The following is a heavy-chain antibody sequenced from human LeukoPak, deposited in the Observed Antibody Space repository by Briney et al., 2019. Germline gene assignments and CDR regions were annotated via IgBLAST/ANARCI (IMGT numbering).Heavy chain of an antibody. CDR2: IHPGDSDT. CDR3: ARHGFSPYGSGNSPETYYYGINV. CDR1: GYSFTNYW. J-gene: IGHJ6*02. D-gene: IGHD3-10*01. V-gene: IGHV5-51*01. Sequence: GESLKISCKGSGYSFTNYWIGWVRQMPGKGLEWMGIIHPGDSDTRYSPSFQGQVTLSADKSISTAYLQWSSLKASDSAIYYCARHGFSPYGSGNSPETYYYGINVWGQGTTVTVSS.